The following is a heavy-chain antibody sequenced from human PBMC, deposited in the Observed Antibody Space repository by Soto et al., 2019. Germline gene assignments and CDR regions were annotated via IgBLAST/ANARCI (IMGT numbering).Heavy chain of an antibody. CDR2: IYYSGST. CDR3: AREGRYYYDSSGYSNWFDP. D-gene: IGHD3-22*01. J-gene: IGHJ5*02. CDR1: GGSISSGDYY. V-gene: IGHV4-30-4*01. Sequence: PSETLSLTCTVSGGSISSGDYYWRWIRQPPGKGLEWIGYIYYSGSTYYNPSLKSRVTISVDTSKNQFSLKLSSVTAADTAVYYCAREGRYYYDSSGYSNWFDPWGQGTLVTVSS.